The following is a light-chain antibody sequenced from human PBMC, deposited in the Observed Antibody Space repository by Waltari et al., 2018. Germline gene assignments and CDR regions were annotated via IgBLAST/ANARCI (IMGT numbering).Light chain of an antibody. CDR3: CSYVGSNIYWV. CDR1: SSDVGGYNY. V-gene: IGLV2-11*01. CDR2: DIN. Sequence: QSALTQPRSVSGSPGQSVTISCTGTSSDVGGYNYVSWYQQHPDKAPKLIIYDINKRPSGVPDRFSGSKSGNTASLTISGLQAEDEADHYCCSYVGSNIYWVFGGGTKLTVL. J-gene: IGLJ3*02.